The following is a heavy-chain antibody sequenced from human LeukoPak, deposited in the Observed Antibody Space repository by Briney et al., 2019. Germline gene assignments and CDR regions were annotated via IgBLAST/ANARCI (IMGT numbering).Heavy chain of an antibody. CDR1: GYAFTGYY. V-gene: IGHV1-2*02. J-gene: IGHJ4*02. D-gene: IGHD3-10*01. CDR3: VRKGESGLVRVFDS. Sequence: GASVKVSCKASGYAFTGYYMHWVRQAPGQGLEWMGSINPNSGVVNYPRMFQGRVTMTRDTSISTVYMDLSSLTSDDTAVYYCVRKGESGLVRVFDSWGQGTLVMVSS. CDR2: INPNSGVV.